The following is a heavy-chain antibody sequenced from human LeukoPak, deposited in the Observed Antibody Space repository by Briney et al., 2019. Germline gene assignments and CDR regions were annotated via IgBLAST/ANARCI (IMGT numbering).Heavy chain of an antibody. V-gene: IGHV4-39*07. CDR2: IYYSGST. Sequence: SETLSLTCTVSGASISSSSYFWGWVRQPPGKGLEWIGSIYYSGSTYYNPSLKSRVTISVDTSKNQFSLKLSSVTAADTAVYYCARDLGDSYDYVWGSYLPTYYFDYWGQGTLVTVSS. D-gene: IGHD3-16*02. CDR3: ARDLGDSYDYVWGSYLPTYYFDY. CDR1: GASISSSSYF. J-gene: IGHJ4*02.